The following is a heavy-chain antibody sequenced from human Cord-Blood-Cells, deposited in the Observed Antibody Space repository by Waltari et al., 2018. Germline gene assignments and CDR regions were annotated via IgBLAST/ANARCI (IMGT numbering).Heavy chain of an antibody. Sequence: QVQLVQSGAEVKKPGASVKVSCKASGYTFTGYYMPWLRQAHAQGLEWMGWIDSNSGGTNYAQKFKGWVTMTRDTSISTAYMELSRLRSDDTAVYYGARTYYYGSGSLNDAFDIWGQGTMVTVSS. CDR2: IDSNSGGT. CDR1: GYTFTGYY. D-gene: IGHD3-10*01. V-gene: IGHV1-2*04. J-gene: IGHJ3*02. CDR3: ARTYYYGSGSLNDAFDI.